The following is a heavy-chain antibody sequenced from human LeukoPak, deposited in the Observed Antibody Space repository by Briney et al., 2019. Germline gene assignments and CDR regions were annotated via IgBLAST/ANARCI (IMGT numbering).Heavy chain of an antibody. CDR3: AREQQLVLGVRYYYYMDV. Sequence: SETLSLTCAVYGGSFSGHYWSWIRQPPGKGLEWIGEINHSGSTNYNPSLKSRVTISVDTSKNQFSLKLSSVTAADTAVYYCAREQQLVLGVRYYYYMDVWGKGTTVTVSS. CDR2: INHSGST. D-gene: IGHD6-13*01. CDR1: GGSFSGHY. J-gene: IGHJ6*03. V-gene: IGHV4-34*01.